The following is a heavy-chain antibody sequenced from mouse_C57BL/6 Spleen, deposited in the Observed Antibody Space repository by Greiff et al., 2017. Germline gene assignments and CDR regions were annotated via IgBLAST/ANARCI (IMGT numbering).Heavy chain of an antibody. D-gene: IGHD2-3*01. CDR1: GYTFTDYN. J-gene: IGHJ1*03. V-gene: IGHV1-22*01. Sequence: SGPELVKPGASVKMSCKASGYTFTDYNMHWVKQSHGKSLEWIGYINPNNGGTSYNQKFKGKATLTVNKSSSTAYMELRSLTSEDSAVYYCARYPDGYYWYFDVWGTGTTVTVSS. CDR2: INPNNGGT. CDR3: ARYPDGYYWYFDV.